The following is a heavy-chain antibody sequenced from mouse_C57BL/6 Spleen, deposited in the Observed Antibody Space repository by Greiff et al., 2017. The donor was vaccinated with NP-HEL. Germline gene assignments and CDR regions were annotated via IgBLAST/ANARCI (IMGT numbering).Heavy chain of an antibody. Sequence: VQLQQSGAELVRPGTSVKVSCKASGYAFTNYLIEWVKQRPGPGLEWIGVINPGSGGTNYNEKFKGKATLTADKSSSTAYMQLSSLTSEDSAVYFCARDYGSSDWYFDVWGTGTTVTVSS. J-gene: IGHJ1*03. D-gene: IGHD1-1*01. V-gene: IGHV1-54*01. CDR3: ARDYGSSDWYFDV. CDR2: INPGSGGT. CDR1: GYAFTNYL.